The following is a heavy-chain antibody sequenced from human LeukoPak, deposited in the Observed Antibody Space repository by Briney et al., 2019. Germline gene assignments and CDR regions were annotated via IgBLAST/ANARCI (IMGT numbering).Heavy chain of an antibody. Sequence: PGGSLRLSCAASGFTFSSYWMSWVRQAPGKGLEWVANIKQDGSEEYYGDSVKGRFTISRDNAKNSLYLQMNSLRAEDTAVYYCARVEVRGVIIYYYYYGMDVWGKGTTVTVSS. J-gene: IGHJ6*04. CDR3: ARVEVRGVIIYYYYYGMDV. CDR1: GFTFSSYW. D-gene: IGHD3-10*01. CDR2: IKQDGSEE. V-gene: IGHV3-7*03.